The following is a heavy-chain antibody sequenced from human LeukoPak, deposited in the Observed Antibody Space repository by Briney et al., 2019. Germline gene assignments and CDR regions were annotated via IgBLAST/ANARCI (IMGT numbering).Heavy chain of an antibody. D-gene: IGHD3-10*01. V-gene: IGHV4-59*08. CDR1: GGSISRYY. CDR2: IYYSGSI. J-gene: IGHJ4*02. Sequence: SETLSLTCSVSGGSISRYYWSWIRQPPGKGLEWIGHIYYSGSISFNTSLKSRVIISIDTSKHQFSLKLSSVTAADTAVYYCARHIYGSTYSFDYWGRGILVTVSS. CDR3: ARHIYGSTYSFDY.